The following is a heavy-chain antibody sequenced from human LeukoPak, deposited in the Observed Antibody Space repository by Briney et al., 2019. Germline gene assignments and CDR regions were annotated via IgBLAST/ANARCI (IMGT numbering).Heavy chain of an antibody. CDR3: ARGGYDFWSGYYTNDY. CDR1: GYTFTGYY. V-gene: IGHV1-2*02. CDR2: INPNSGGT. Sequence: GASVKVSCKASGYTFTGYYMHWVRQAPGQGLGWMGWINPNSGGTNYAQKFQGRVTMTRDTSISTAYMELSRLRSDDTAVYYCARGGYDFWSGYYTNDYWGQGTLVTVSS. D-gene: IGHD3-3*01. J-gene: IGHJ4*02.